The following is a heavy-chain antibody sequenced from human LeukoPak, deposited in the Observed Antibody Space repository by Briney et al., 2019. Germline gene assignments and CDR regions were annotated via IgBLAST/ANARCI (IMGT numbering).Heavy chain of an antibody. J-gene: IGHJ5*02. CDR2: IYPGDSDT. D-gene: IGHD2-2*01. Sequence: GESLKISCKGSGYSFTSYWIGWVRQMPGKGLEWMGIIYPGDSDTRYSPSFQGQVTISADKSISTAYLQWSSLKASDTAIYYCARRAASYQILLYPWGQGTLVTVSS. V-gene: IGHV5-51*01. CDR3: ARRAASYQILLYP. CDR1: GYSFTSYW.